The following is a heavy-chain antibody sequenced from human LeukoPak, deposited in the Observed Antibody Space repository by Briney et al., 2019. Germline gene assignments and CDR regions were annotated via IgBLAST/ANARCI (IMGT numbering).Heavy chain of an antibody. CDR1: GGSISSYY. V-gene: IGHV4-59*01. J-gene: IGHJ4*02. CDR3: ARGKGSGYYSNFDY. Sequence: SETLSLTCTVSGGSISSYYWSWIRQPPGKGLEWIGYIYYSGSTNYNPSLKSRVAISVDTSKNQFSLKMSFVTAADTAVYYCARGKGSGYYSNFDYWGQGTLVTAST. CDR2: IYYSGST. D-gene: IGHD3-22*01.